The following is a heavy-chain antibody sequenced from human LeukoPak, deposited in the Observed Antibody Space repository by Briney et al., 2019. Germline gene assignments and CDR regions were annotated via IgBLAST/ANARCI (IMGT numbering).Heavy chain of an antibody. Sequence: GGSLRLSCAASGFTFSSYGMHWVRQAPGKGLEWVAVISYDGSNKYDADSVKGRFTISRDNSKNTLYLQMNSLRAEDTAVYCCAKDQYQLPDYWGQGTLVTVSS. V-gene: IGHV3-30*18. CDR1: GFTFSSYG. J-gene: IGHJ4*02. CDR2: ISYDGSNK. D-gene: IGHD2-2*01. CDR3: AKDQYQLPDY.